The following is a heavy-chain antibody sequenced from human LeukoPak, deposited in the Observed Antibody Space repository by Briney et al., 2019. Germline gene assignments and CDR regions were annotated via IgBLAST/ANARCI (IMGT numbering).Heavy chain of an antibody. V-gene: IGHV1-8*01. Sequence: GASVEVSCKASGYTFTSYDVNWVRQATGQGLEWMGWMNPISGDTGYALKFQGRVTMSRNTSTSTAYMELGSLISEDTAVYYCARVPRRGERFDPWGQGTLVTVSS. CDR1: GYTFTSYD. CDR2: MNPISGDT. CDR3: ARVPRRGERFDP. D-gene: IGHD3-10*01. J-gene: IGHJ5*02.